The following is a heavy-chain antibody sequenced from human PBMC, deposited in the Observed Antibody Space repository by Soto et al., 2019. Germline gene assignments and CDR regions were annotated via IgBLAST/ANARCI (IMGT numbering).Heavy chain of an antibody. J-gene: IGHJ6*02. CDR2: IPQEGVDG. Sequence: PGGSLRISCYVSGFTFSMYSMSWVRQSPGKGLEWVAKIPQEGVDGHYADSVKGRFTISRDNGKNSLYLQLNNLRAEDTAVYYCARDHLILPAHDFFYGSDVWGRGATVTGSS. D-gene: IGHD2-21*02. V-gene: IGHV3-7*03. CDR1: GFTFSMYS. CDR3: ARDHLILPAHDFFYGSDV.